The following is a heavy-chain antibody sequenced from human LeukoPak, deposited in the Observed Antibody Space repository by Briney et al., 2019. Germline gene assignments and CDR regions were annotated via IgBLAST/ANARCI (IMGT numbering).Heavy chain of an antibody. J-gene: IGHJ4*02. D-gene: IGHD5-24*01. Sequence: GGSLRLSCAASGFPFSNFALHWVRQAPGKGLEWVAVVSDDGNNQFYADFVEGRFTVSRDNARNILYLQMNSLRDEDTAVYYCASDVAYKFDYWGQGTLVTFSS. CDR3: ASDVAYKFDY. CDR2: VSDDGNNQ. V-gene: IGHV3-30-3*01. CDR1: GFPFSNFA.